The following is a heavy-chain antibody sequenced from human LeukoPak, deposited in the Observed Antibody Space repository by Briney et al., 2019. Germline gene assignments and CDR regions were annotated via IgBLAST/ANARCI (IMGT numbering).Heavy chain of an antibody. J-gene: IGHJ4*02. Sequence: ASVKVSCKASGYTFTGYYMHWVRQAPGQGLEWMGWINPNSGGTNYAQKFQGRVTMTRDTSISTAYMELSGLRSDDTAVYYCARDSGSGSYFDYWGQGTLVTVSS. V-gene: IGHV1-2*02. CDR2: INPNSGGT. CDR3: ARDSGSGSYFDY. CDR1: GYTFTGYY. D-gene: IGHD1-26*01.